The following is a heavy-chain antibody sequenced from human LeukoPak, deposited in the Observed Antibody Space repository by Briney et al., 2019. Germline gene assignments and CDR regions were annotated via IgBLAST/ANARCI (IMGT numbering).Heavy chain of an antibody. Sequence: SETLSLTCAVYGDSFSGYFWSWLRQPPGKRLEWIGEINQRGSTIYSPSLKTRVTLSVDTSKQQISLRLTSVSAADTATYYCARGSKFDGYCSAGACYSAYLDHWGQGTPVTVTA. CDR3: ARGSKFDGYCSAGACYSAYLDH. V-gene: IGHV4-34*01. CDR1: GDSFSGYF. J-gene: IGHJ5*02. CDR2: INQRGST. D-gene: IGHD2-15*01.